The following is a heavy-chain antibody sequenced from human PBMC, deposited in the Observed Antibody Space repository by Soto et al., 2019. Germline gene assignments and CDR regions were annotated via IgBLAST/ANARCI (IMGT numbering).Heavy chain of an antibody. V-gene: IGHV3-15*01. CDR3: TTDLREYCSSTSCMVDY. CDR2: IKSKTDGGTT. CDR1: GFTFSNAW. Sequence: GGSLRLSCAASGFTFSNAWMSWVRQAPGKGLEWVGRIKSKTDGGTTDYAAPVKGRFTISRDDSKNTLYLQMNSLKTEDTAVYYCTTDLREYCSSTSCMVDYWGQGTLVTVSS. J-gene: IGHJ4*02. D-gene: IGHD2-2*01.